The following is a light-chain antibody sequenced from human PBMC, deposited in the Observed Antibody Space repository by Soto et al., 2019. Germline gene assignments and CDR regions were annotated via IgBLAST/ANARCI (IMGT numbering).Light chain of an antibody. CDR1: RSISTY. CDR3: HQYNHWPPLYS. Sequence: ETVLTQSPATLSLSPGERATLSCRASRSISTYLAWYQQKPGQAPRLLIYEALNRATGIPARFSGSGSGIDFTLTISSLEPEDFAIYYCHQYNHWPPLYSFGQGTRLEIK. J-gene: IGKJ2*01. CDR2: EAL. V-gene: IGKV3-11*01.